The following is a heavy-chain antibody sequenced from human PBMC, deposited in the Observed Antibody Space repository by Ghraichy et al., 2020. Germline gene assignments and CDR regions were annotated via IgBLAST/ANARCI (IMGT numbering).Heavy chain of an antibody. D-gene: IGHD2-21*02. Sequence: GGSLRLSCAASGFSFDSYAISWVRQAPGKGLEWVSLITTTGHILDYADSVKGRFTISRDNSKNTVSLQMNSMKAENTAEYYYVKVNSISGDAPYEYWCQGTLVIVPS. V-gene: IGHV3-23*01. CDR2: ITTTGHIL. CDR3: VKVNSISGDAPYEY. CDR1: GFSFDSYA. J-gene: IGHJ4*02.